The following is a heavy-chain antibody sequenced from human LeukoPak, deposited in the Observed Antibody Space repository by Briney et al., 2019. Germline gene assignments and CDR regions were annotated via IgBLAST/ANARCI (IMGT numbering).Heavy chain of an antibody. J-gene: IGHJ6*02. V-gene: IGHV3-48*04. CDR3: ARDMAPYSSGWYNYYYYGMDV. D-gene: IGHD6-19*01. Sequence: GGSLRLSCAASGFTFSSYSMNWVRQAPGKGLEWVSYISSSSSTIYYADSVKGRFTISRDNAKNSLYLQMNSLRAEDTAVYYCARDMAPYSSGWYNYYYYGMDVWGQGTTVTVSS. CDR2: ISSSSSTI. CDR1: GFTFSSYS.